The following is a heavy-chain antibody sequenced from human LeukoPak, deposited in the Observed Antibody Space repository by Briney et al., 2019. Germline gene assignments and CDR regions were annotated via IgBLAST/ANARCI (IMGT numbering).Heavy chain of an antibody. Sequence: PGGSLRLSCAASGFTFSSYGMHWVRQAPGKGLEWVAVISYDGSNKYYADSVKGRFTISRDNSKNTLYLQMNSLRAEDTAVYYCAKDRSLSSSWYYYYYYYGMDVWGQGTTVTVSS. CDR3: AKDRSLSSSWYYYYYYYGMDV. J-gene: IGHJ6*02. CDR1: GFTFSSYG. V-gene: IGHV3-30*18. D-gene: IGHD6-13*01. CDR2: ISYDGSNK.